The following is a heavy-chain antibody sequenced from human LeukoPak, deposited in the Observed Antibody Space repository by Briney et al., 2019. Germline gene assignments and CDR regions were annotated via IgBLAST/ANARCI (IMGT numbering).Heavy chain of an antibody. J-gene: IGHJ6*02. Sequence: GGSLRLSCVASGFTFTDYIMHWVRQAPGKGLEWVTVISYDGTIEYYADSVKGRFTISKDNSKNRLYLQMNSLRTEDTAVYFCARGGQQMSDAMDVWGQGTTVTVSS. CDR1: GFTFTDYI. V-gene: IGHV3-30-3*01. CDR3: ARGGQQMSDAMDV. CDR2: ISYDGTIE. D-gene: IGHD6-13*01.